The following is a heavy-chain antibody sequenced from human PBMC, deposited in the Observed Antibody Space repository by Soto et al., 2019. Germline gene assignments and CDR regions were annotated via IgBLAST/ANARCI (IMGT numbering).Heavy chain of an antibody. CDR3: ARGRNSYGSGIGGQDGFDL. J-gene: IGHJ3*01. D-gene: IGHD3-10*01. CDR1: GYTFTSYD. V-gene: IGHV1-8*01. CDR2: MNPNSGNT. Sequence: GASVNVSCKASGYTFTSYDINWVRQATGQGLEWMGWMNPNSGNTGYAQKFQGRVTMTRNTSISTAYMELSSLRSEDTAVYYCARGRNSYGSGIGGQDGFDLRGQGTMFTVSS.